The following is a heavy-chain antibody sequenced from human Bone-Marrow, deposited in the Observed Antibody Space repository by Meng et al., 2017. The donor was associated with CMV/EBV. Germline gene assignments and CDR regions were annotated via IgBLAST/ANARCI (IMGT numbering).Heavy chain of an antibody. J-gene: IGHJ6*02. CDR1: GGSFSGYY. Sequence: LRLSCAVYGGSFSGYYWSWIRQPPGKGLEWIGYIYYSGSTYYNPSLKSRVTISVDTSKNQFSLKLSSVTAADTAVYYCAKITTGYYYGMDVWGQGTTVTVAS. V-gene: IGHV4-30-4*08. CDR3: AKITTGYYYGMDV. CDR2: IYYSGST. D-gene: IGHD4-17*01.